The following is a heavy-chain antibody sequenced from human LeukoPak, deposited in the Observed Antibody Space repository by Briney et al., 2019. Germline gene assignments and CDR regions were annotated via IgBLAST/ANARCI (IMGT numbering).Heavy chain of an antibody. Sequence: ASVKVSCKASGYTFTGYYMHWVRQAPGQGLEWMGWINPNSGGTNYAQKFQGRVTMTRDTSISTAYMKLSRLRSDDTAVYYCARGWLRFAWRDYWGQGTLVTVSS. J-gene: IGHJ4*02. CDR1: GYTFTGYY. V-gene: IGHV1-2*02. CDR3: ARGWLRFAWRDY. D-gene: IGHD5-12*01. CDR2: INPNSGGT.